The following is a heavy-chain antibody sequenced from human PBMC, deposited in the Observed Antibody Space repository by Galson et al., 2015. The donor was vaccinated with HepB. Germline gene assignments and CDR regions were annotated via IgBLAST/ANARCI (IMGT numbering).Heavy chain of an antibody. CDR1: GYTLTELS. CDR2: FDPEDGET. J-gene: IGHJ4*02. Sequence: SVKVSCKVSGYTLTELSMHWVRQAPGKGLEWMGGFDPEDGETIYAQKFQGRVTMTEDTSTDTAYMELSSLRSEDTAVYYCATYKEDFDWFLHYFDYWGQGTLVTVSS. D-gene: IGHD3-9*01. CDR3: ATYKEDFDWFLHYFDY. V-gene: IGHV1-24*01.